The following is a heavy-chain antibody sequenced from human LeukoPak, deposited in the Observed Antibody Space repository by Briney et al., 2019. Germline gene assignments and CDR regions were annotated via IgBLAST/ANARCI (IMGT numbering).Heavy chain of an antibody. CDR1: GGSISSGSYY. Sequence: QPSETLSLTCTVSGGSISSGSYYWSWIRQPAGKGLEWIGRIYTSGSANYNPSLKSRVTISVDTSKNQFSLKLSSVTAADTAVYYCARSHSIFGVSMVTNWFDPWGQGTLVTVSS. CDR3: ARSHSIFGVSMVTNWFDP. D-gene: IGHD3-3*01. CDR2: IYTSGSA. J-gene: IGHJ5*02. V-gene: IGHV4-61*02.